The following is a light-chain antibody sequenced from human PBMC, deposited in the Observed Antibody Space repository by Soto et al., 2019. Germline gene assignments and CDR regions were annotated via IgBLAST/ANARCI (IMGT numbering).Light chain of an antibody. CDR2: GAS. CDR3: QQHDNWPPVT. V-gene: IGKV3-15*01. J-gene: IGKJ4*01. Sequence: EIVMTQSTATLSVSPGESATLSCRASQSVRSNLAWYQQKPGQAPRLLIYGASNRATGIPARFSGSGSGTEFTLTISSLQSEDFAIYYCQQHDNWPPVTFGGGTNVEIK. CDR1: QSVRSN.